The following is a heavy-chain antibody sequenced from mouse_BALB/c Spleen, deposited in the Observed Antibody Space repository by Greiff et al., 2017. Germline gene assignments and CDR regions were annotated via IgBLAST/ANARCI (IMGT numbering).Heavy chain of an antibody. Sequence: VKLMESGAELMKPGASVKISCKATGYTFSSYWIEWVKQRPGHGLEWIGEILPGSGSTNYNEKFKGKATFTADTSSNTAYMKLSSLTSEDSAVYYCARCDYDPYFDYWGQGTTLTVSA. CDR1: GYTFSSYW. CDR3: ARCDYDPYFDY. V-gene: IGHV1-9*01. J-gene: IGHJ2*01. D-gene: IGHD2-4*01. CDR2: ILPGSGST.